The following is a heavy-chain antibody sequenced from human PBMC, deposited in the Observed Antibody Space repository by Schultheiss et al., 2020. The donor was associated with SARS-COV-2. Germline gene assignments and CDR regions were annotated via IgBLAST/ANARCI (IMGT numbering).Heavy chain of an antibody. CDR1: GFTFSNAW. CDR2: IYSGGNT. V-gene: IGHV3-66*01. J-gene: IGHJ6*02. Sequence: GESLKISCAASGFTFSNAWMSWVRQAPGKGLEWVSVIYSGGNTYYADSVKGRFTISRDNAKNSLYLQMNSLRAEDTAVYYCARDRCSGGSCYPPGGMDVWGQGTTVTVSS. CDR3: ARDRCSGGSCYPPGGMDV. D-gene: IGHD2-15*01.